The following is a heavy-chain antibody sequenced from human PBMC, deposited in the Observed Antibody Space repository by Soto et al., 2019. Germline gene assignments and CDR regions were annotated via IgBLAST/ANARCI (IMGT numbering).Heavy chain of an antibody. CDR3: ARGLRYYDSSGYYYVPIFDY. Sequence: SETLSLTCAVYGGSFSGYYWSWIRQPPGKGLEWIGEINHSGSTNYNPSLKSRVTISVDTSKNQFSLKLSSVTAADTAVYYCARGLRYYDSSGYYYVPIFDYWGQGTLVTVSS. V-gene: IGHV4-34*01. CDR1: GGSFSGYY. J-gene: IGHJ4*02. D-gene: IGHD3-22*01. CDR2: INHSGST.